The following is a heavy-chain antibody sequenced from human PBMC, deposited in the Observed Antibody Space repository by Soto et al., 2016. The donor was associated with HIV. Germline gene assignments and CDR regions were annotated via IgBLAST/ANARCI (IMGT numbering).Heavy chain of an antibody. CDR2: ISGSGGST. J-gene: IGHJ4*02. V-gene: IGHV3-23*01. CDR1: GFTFSSYA. CDR3: AKTRGPGYSSGGGGPM. D-gene: IGHD6-19*01. Sequence: EVQLLESGGGLVQPGGSLRLSCAASGFTFSSYAMSWVRQAPGKGLEWVSAISGSGGSTYYADSVKGRFTISRDNSKNTLYLQMNSLRAEDTAVYYCAKTRGPGYSSGGGGPMWGQGTLVTVSS.